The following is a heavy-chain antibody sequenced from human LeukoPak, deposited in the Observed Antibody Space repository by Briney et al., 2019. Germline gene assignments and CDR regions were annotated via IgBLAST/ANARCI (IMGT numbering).Heavy chain of an antibody. D-gene: IGHD3-9*01. CDR3: ASSSLRYFDWLLDN. V-gene: IGHV1-18*01. Sequence: ASVKVSCKASGYTFTSYGISWVRQAPGQGLEWMGWISAYNGNTNYAQKLQGRVTMTTDTSTSTAYMELRSLRSDDTAVYYCASSSLRYFDWLLDNWGQGTLVTVSS. CDR1: GYTFTSYG. J-gene: IGHJ4*02. CDR2: ISAYNGNT.